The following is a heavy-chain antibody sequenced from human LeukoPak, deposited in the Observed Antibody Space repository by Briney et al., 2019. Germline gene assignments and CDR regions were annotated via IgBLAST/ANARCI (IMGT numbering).Heavy chain of an antibody. CDR1: GFTLSDYY. V-gene: IGHV3-11*06. Sequence: PGGSLRLACAASGFTLSDYYMSWIRQAPGKGLERVSYISSSSSYTNYADSVKGRFTISRDNAKNSLYLQMNSLRAEDTAVYYCARLRWSQGSFEYFDYWGQGTLVTVSS. CDR2: ISSSSSYT. J-gene: IGHJ4*02. CDR3: ARLRWSQGSFEYFDY. D-gene: IGHD4-23*01.